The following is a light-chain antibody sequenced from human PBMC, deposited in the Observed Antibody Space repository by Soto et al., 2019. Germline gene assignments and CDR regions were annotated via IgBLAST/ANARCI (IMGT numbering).Light chain of an antibody. J-gene: IGKJ2*01. CDR1: QGLLHSDGATF. Sequence: DVVMTQSPLSLPVTLGQPASISCRSSQGLLHSDGATFLAWFQQRPGQSPRRPIYQVSNRDSGVPDRFSGSGSGTDFTLKISRVEAKDVGVYYCMQGTHRPYTFGQGTKLEI. V-gene: IGKV2-30*02. CDR2: QVS. CDR3: MQGTHRPYT.